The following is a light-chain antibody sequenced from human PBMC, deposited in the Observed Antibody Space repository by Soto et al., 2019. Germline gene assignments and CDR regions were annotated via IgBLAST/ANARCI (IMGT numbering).Light chain of an antibody. CDR2: KAS. J-gene: IGKJ1*01. V-gene: IGKV1-5*03. CDR3: QQYNSYLWT. CDR1: QSINSW. Sequence: DIQMTQSPSTLSGSVGDRVTITCRASQSINSWLAWYQQKQGKAPKXLIYKASSLESGVPSRFSGSGSGTELTITISSLQPDDFATYYCQQYNSYLWTFGQGTKVDIK.